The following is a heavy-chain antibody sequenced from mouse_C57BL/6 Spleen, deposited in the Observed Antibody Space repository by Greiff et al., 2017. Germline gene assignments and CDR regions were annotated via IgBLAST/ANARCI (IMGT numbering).Heavy chain of an antibody. D-gene: IGHD1-1*01. CDR1: GYTFTSYW. J-gene: IGHJ1*03. V-gene: IGHV1-69*01. CDR3: ARLRHPGRSYYWYFDV. Sequence: QVQLQQPGAELVMPGASVKLSCKASGYTFTSYWMHWVKQRPGQGLEWIGEIDPSDSYTNYNQKFKGKSTLTVDKSSSTAYMQLSSLTSEDSAVYYCARLRHPGRSYYWYFDVWGTGTTVTVSS. CDR2: IDPSDSYT.